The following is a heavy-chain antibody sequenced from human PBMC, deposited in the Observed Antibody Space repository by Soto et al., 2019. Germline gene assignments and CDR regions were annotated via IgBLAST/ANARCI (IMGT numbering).Heavy chain of an antibody. CDR3: VKDRDGSRSHY. V-gene: IGHV3-30*18. Sequence: GGSLRLSCAASGFTFSYYGMHWVRQAPGKGLEWVAVISYDGSNEYYADSVKGRFTISRDNSKNTLYLEMNSLRVEDTAMYYCVKDRDGSRSHYWGQGILVTVSS. J-gene: IGHJ4*02. CDR2: ISYDGSNE. D-gene: IGHD1-26*01. CDR1: GFTFSYYG.